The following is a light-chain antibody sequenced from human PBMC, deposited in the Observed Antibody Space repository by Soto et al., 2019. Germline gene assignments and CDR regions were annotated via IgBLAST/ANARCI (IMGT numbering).Light chain of an antibody. Sequence: QSVLTQPPSVSGAPGQRVTIPRTGSSSNIGSYYDVHWYQQLPGTVPKLLIYGDNNRPSGVPDRFSGSKSGTSASLAITGLQAEDEANYYCQSYDSSLSHVVFGGGTKLTVL. J-gene: IGLJ2*01. CDR1: SSNIGSYYD. V-gene: IGLV1-40*01. CDR2: GDN. CDR3: QSYDSSLSHVV.